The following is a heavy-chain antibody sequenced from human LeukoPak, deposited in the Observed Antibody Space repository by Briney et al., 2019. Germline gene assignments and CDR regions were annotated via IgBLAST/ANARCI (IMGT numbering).Heavy chain of an antibody. CDR1: GGSISSSSYY. CDR2: IYYSGST. D-gene: IGHD3-10*01. CDR3: ARRKGYYGSGSFDY. V-gene: IGHV4-39*01. Sequence: SETLSLTCTVSGGSISSSSYYWGWIRQPPGKGLEWIGSIYYSGSTYYNPSLKSRVTISVDTSKNQFSLKLSSVTAADTDVYYCARRKGYYGSGSFDYWGQGTLVTVSS. J-gene: IGHJ4*02.